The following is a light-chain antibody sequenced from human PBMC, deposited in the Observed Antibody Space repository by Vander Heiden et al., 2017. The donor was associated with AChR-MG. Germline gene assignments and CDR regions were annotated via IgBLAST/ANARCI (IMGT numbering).Light chain of an antibody. Sequence: EIVMTQSPATLSVSPGERATLSCRASQSVSSNLAWYQQNPGQAPRLLIYGASTRATGIPARFSASGSGTEFTLTISSLQSEDFAVYYCQQYKNWPPTFGPGTRLEIK. J-gene: IGKJ5*01. CDR2: GAS. CDR1: QSVSSN. CDR3: QQYKNWPPT. V-gene: IGKV3-15*01.